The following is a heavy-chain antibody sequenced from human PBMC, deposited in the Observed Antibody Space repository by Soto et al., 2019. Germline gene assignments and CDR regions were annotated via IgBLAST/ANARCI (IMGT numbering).Heavy chain of an antibody. J-gene: IGHJ6*02. CDR2: ITGSGDKT. V-gene: IGHV3-23*01. CDR3: AKDCTIAIFGVVRYPPRNHDIDV. Sequence: VGFLRLSCVASGFTFSSYAMTWVRQAPGKGVEWVSTITGSGDKTSYADSVQGRVTISRDNSKNTLHLQMNALRADDTAIYYSAKDCTIAIFGVVRYPPRNHDIDVWGQGTTVTVSS. CDR1: GFTFSSYA. D-gene: IGHD3-3*01.